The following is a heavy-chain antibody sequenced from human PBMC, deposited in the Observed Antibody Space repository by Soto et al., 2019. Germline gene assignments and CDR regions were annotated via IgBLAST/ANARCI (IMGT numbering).Heavy chain of an antibody. CDR3: AKGLTGAPYYAMDV. V-gene: IGHV3-23*01. CDR1: GFTSSNYA. D-gene: IGHD7-27*01. CDR2: ISGSGGST. J-gene: IGHJ6*02. Sequence: EVQLLESGGGSVQPGGSLRLSCAASGFTSSNYAMSWVRQAPGKGLEWVSGISGSGGSTYYADSVKGRFIISRDNSKNTLYLQMNSLRAEDTAVYHCAKGLTGAPYYAMDVWGQGTTVTVSS.